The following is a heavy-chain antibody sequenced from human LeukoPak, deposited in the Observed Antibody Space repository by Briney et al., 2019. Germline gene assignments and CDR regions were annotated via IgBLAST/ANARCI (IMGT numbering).Heavy chain of an antibody. CDR2: ISSSGSTI. CDR3: ARDNW. CDR1: GFTFSRYE. D-gene: IGHD3-16*01. J-gene: IGHJ4*02. V-gene: IGHV3-48*03. Sequence: SGGSLRLSCVASGFTFSRYEMNWVHQAPGKGLEWVSYISSSGSTIYYADSVKGRFTISRDNPKNPLYLQMNSLRAADTAVYYCARDNWGGQGTLVTVSS.